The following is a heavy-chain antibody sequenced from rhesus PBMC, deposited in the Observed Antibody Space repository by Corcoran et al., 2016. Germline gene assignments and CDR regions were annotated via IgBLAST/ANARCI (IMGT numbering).Heavy chain of an antibody. Sequence: QVQLQESGPGLVKPSETLPLTCAVSGASISNHSWNWIRQPPGKGLEWIGCIVVDGGSTDNNPSLKSRVTMSIDTSKNQFSLKLSSVTAADTAVYYCARGYFSTGFDYWGQGVLVTVSS. CDR2: IVVDGGST. CDR1: GASISNHS. J-gene: IGHJ4*01. V-gene: IGHV4S6*01. CDR3: ARGYFSTGFDY. D-gene: IGHD3-28*01.